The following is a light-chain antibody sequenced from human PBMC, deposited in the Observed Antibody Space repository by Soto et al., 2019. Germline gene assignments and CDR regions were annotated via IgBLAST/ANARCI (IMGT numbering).Light chain of an antibody. CDR2: GAS. CDR1: QSVSSN. J-gene: IGKJ1*01. V-gene: IGKV3-15*01. Sequence: EIVMTQSPATLSVSPGERATLSCRARQSVSSNLAWYQQKPGQAPRLLIYGASIRATGIPARFSGSGSGTAFTLLISSLQSEDLAVYYYQQYDNWPPGTFGQGTKVEL. CDR3: QQYDNWPPGT.